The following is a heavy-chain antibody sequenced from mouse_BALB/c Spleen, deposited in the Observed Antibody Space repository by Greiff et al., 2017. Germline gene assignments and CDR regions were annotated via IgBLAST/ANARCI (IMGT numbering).Heavy chain of an antibody. Sequence: VQLQQSGAELVRPGASVKLSCKASGYTFTSYWINWVKQRPGQGLEWIGNIYPSDSYTNYNQKFKDKATLTVDKSSSTAYMQLSSPTSEDSAVYYCTIYYDYDDYAMDYWGQGTSVTVSS. CDR2: IYPSDSYT. CDR3: TIYYDYDDYAMDY. V-gene: IGHV1-69*02. CDR1: GYTFTSYW. D-gene: IGHD2-4*01. J-gene: IGHJ4*01.